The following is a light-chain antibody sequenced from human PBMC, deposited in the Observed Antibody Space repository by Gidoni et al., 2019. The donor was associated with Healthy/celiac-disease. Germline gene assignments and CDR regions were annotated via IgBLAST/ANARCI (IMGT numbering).Light chain of an antibody. J-gene: IGKJ5*01. CDR2: VSS. CDR3: QQYGSSP. Sequence: EIVLTQSPGTLSLSPGERATLSFRASQSVSSSYLAWYQQKPGQAPRLLIYVSSSRATCIPDRFSGSGSGTDFTLTISRLEPEDFAVYYCQQYGSSPFGQGTRLEI. CDR1: QSVSSSY. V-gene: IGKV3-20*01.